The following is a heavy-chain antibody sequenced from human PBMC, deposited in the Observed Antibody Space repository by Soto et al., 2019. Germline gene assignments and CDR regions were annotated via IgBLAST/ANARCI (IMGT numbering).Heavy chain of an antibody. D-gene: IGHD6-13*01. CDR2: IYHSGST. Sequence: PSETLSLTCAVSGGSISSSNWWSWVRQPPGKGLEWIGEIYHSGSTNYNPSLKSRVTISVDKSKNQFSLKLSSVTAADTAVYYCASGSSSQNYYGMDVWGQGTTVTVSS. CDR1: GGSISSSNW. V-gene: IGHV4-4*02. J-gene: IGHJ6*02. CDR3: ASGSSSQNYYGMDV.